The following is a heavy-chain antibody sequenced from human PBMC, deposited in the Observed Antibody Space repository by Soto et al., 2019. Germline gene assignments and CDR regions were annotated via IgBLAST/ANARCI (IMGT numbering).Heavy chain of an antibody. J-gene: IGHJ4*02. CDR1: GGTFSSLA. Sequence: QVQLVQSGAEVKKPGSSVKVSCKASGGTFSSLAISWVRQAPGQGLEWMGGLVPVFGTANYAQKFQDSVTITADKSTSTSYMELSSLRSEDTAVYYCARSPGVFDYWGQGTLFTVSS. D-gene: IGHD3-10*01. V-gene: IGHV1-69*06. CDR2: LVPVFGTA. CDR3: ARSPGVFDY.